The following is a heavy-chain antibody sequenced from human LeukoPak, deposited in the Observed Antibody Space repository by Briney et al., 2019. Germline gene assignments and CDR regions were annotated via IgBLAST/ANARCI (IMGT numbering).Heavy chain of an antibody. D-gene: IGHD3-10*01. CDR2: IYYSGSP. V-gene: IGHV4-59*02. CDR1: GASVTTSY. Sequence: PSETLSLTCTVSGASVTTSYWSWLRQPPGKSPEWIGYIYYSGSPIYSPSLNSRVTISLDTSKNRFSPKLTSVTAADTAVYYCAREGYGSRSRDNWLDPWGQGTLVTVSS. CDR3: AREGYGSRSRDNWLDP. J-gene: IGHJ5*02.